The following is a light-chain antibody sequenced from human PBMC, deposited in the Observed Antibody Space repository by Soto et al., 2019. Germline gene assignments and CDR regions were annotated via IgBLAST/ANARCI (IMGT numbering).Light chain of an antibody. V-gene: IGLV2-8*01. CDR3: SSYGGSNNFVV. CDR2: EVS. Sequence: QSALTQPPSASGSPGQSVTISCIGTSSDVGGYNYVSWYQQHPGKAPKIMIYEVSKRPSGVPDRFSGSKSGNTASLTVTGLQAEDEADYYCSSYGGSNNFVVFGGGTKVTVL. J-gene: IGLJ2*01. CDR1: SSDVGGYNY.